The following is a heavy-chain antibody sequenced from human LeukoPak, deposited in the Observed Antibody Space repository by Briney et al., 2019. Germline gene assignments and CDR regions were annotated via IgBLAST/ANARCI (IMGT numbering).Heavy chain of an antibody. CDR1: GFTFSSYG. CDR3: AKTPSSGSSGYYWFDY. J-gene: IGHJ4*02. V-gene: IGHV3-30*18. Sequence: GGSLRLSCAASGFTFSSYGMHWVRLAPGKGLEWVAVISYDGSNKYYADSVKGRFTISGDNSKNTLYLQMNSLRAEDTAVYYCAKTPSSGSSGYYWFDYWGQGALVTVSS. CDR2: ISYDGSNK. D-gene: IGHD3-22*01.